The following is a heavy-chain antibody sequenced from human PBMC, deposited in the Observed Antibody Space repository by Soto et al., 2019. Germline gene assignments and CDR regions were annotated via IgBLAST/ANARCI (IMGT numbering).Heavy chain of an antibody. Sequence: QVQLQESGPGLVKPSGTLSLTCAVSSGPISSSNWWSWVRQPPGKGLEWIGETYHSGSTNYNPSLKSRVTITVDKSKNQCSLKLSSVTAADTAVYYCARKGARSSWGFDYWGQGTLVTVSS. CDR2: TYHSGST. J-gene: IGHJ4*02. V-gene: IGHV4-4*02. CDR3: ARKGARSSWGFDY. D-gene: IGHD6-13*01. CDR1: SGPISSSNW.